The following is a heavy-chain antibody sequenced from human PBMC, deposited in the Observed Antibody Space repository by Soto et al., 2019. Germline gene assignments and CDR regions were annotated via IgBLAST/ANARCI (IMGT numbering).Heavy chain of an antibody. D-gene: IGHD3-3*01. V-gene: IGHV3-30*18. CDR1: GFTFSSYG. CDR3: AKARYSGGIGDFGSGALRDY. Sequence: QVQLVESGGGVVQPGRSLRLSCAASGFTFSSYGMHWVRQAPGQGLAWVAVISYAGSTQYYADSVKGRFTISRDNSKNTLYRQRNSLRAEDTAVYYCAKARYSGGIGDFGSGALRDYWGQGTLVTGSS. J-gene: IGHJ4*02. CDR2: ISYAGSTQ.